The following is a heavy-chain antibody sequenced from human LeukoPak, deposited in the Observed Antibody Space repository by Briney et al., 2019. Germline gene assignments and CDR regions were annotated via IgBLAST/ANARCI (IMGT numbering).Heavy chain of an antibody. J-gene: IGHJ5*02. CDR1: GYSFTNYW. D-gene: IGHD4-17*01. CDR2: IYPGDSDT. CDR3: ARRSPPDYGDYADWFDP. Sequence: GESLQISCQGSGYSFTNYWIGWVRPMPGKGLEWMGIIYPGDSDTRYSPSFQGQVTISADKSISTAYLQWSSLKASDTAMYYCARRSPPDYGDYADWFDPWGQGTLVTVSS. V-gene: IGHV5-51*01.